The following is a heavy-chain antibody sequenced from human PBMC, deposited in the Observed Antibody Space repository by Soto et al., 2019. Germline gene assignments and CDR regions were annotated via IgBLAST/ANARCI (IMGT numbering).Heavy chain of an antibody. Sequence: PGESLKISCKGSGYSFAGYWITWVRRKPGKGLEWMGRIDPSDSQTYYSPSFRGHATISATKSITTVFLQWSSLRASDTAMYYCARQIYDSDTGPNFQYYFDSWGQGTPVTVSS. CDR3: ARQIYDSDTGPNFQYYFDS. CDR2: IDPSDSQT. CDR1: GYSFAGYW. J-gene: IGHJ4*02. D-gene: IGHD3-22*01. V-gene: IGHV5-10-1*01.